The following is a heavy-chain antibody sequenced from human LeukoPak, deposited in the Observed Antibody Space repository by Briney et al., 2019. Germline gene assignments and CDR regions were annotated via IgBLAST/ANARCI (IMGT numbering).Heavy chain of an antibody. D-gene: IGHD1-26*01. V-gene: IGHV4-61*01. CDR1: GASVSSASY. J-gene: IGHJ5*02. CDR3: ARSRAFNSGAFDP. Sequence: NSSETLSLTCTVSGASVSSASYWSWIRQPPGKGVERIAHIYNGVNTNYNPSLKSRVTISVDTSKNQFSLRLNSVTAADTAVYYCARSRAFNSGAFDPWGQGSLVTVSS. CDR2: IYNGVNT.